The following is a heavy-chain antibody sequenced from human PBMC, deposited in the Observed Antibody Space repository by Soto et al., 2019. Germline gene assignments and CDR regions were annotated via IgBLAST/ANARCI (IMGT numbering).Heavy chain of an antibody. Sequence: ASVKVSCKASGYTFTSYYMHWVRQAPGQGLEWMGIINPSGGSTSYAQKFQGRVTMTRDTSTSTVYMELSSLRSEDTAVYYCAREATTSSGWYRYYYYGMDVWGQGATVTVSS. J-gene: IGHJ6*02. CDR3: AREATTSSGWYRYYYYGMDV. CDR2: INPSGGST. CDR1: GYTFTSYY. D-gene: IGHD6-19*01. V-gene: IGHV1-46*01.